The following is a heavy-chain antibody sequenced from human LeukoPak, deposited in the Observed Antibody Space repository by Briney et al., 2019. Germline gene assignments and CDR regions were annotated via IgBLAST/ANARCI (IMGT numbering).Heavy chain of an antibody. CDR2: ISSSSSTI. Sequence: GGSLRLSCAASGXTFSIYSMNWVRQAPGKGREWVSYISSSSSTIYYADSVKGRFTISRDNAKNSLYLQMNSLRDEDTAVYYCARDIYWYFDLWGRGTLVTVSS. CDR3: ARDIYWYFDL. V-gene: IGHV3-48*02. CDR1: GXTFSIYS. J-gene: IGHJ2*01.